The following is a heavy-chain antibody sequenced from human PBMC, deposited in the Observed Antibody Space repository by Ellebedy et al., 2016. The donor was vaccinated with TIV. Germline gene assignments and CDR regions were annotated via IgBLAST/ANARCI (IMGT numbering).Heavy chain of an antibody. V-gene: IGHV1-3*01. CDR3: ARARGCSGGSCYPGYFDL. Sequence: ASVKVSCXASGYTFTSYAMHWVRQAPGQRLEWMGWINAGNGNTKYSQKFQGRVTITRDTSASTAYMELSSLRSEDTAVYYCARARGCSGGSCYPGYFDLWGRGTLVTVSS. J-gene: IGHJ2*01. CDR1: GYTFTSYA. D-gene: IGHD2-15*01. CDR2: INAGNGNT.